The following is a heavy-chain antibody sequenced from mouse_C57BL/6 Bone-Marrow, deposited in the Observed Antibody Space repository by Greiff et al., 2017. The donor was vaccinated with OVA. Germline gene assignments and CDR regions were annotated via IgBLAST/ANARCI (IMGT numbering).Heavy chain of an antibody. J-gene: IGHJ1*03. CDR1: GYTFTSYW. V-gene: IGHV1-50*01. CDR3: ARNLLFYCYFDV. CDR2: IDPSDSYT. Sequence: VQLQQPGAELVKPGASVKLSCKASGYTFTSYWMQWVKQRPGQGLEWIGEIDPSDSYTNYNQKFKGKATLTVDTSSSTAYMQLSSLTSEDSAVYNCARNLLFYCYFDVWGTGTTVTVSS.